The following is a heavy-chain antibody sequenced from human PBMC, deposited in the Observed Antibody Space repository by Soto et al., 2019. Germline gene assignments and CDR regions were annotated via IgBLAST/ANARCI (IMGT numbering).Heavy chain of an antibody. Sequence: QMQLVESGGGLVEPGGSLRLSCEASGFTFSNHYMSWIRQAPGKGLEWVSYISRSGSTIYYADSVRGRFTISRDNSKNSLYLQMDSLRAEDTAMYYCGRDPELWDENVATRPSIYYYCMDVWGQGTTVTVSS. V-gene: IGHV3-11*01. D-gene: IGHD5-18*01. CDR3: GRDPELWDENVATRPSIYYYCMDV. J-gene: IGHJ6*02. CDR1: GFTFSNHY. CDR2: ISRSGSTI.